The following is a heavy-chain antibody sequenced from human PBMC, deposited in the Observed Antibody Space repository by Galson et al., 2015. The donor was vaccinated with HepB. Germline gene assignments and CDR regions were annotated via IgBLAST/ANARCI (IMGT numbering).Heavy chain of an antibody. V-gene: IGHV5-51*01. CDR3: ASSRSGTYFASYAFDI. J-gene: IGHJ3*02. D-gene: IGHD1-26*01. CDR1: GYSFTSYW. Sequence: QSGAEVKKPGESLKISCKGSGYSFTSYWIGWVRQMPGTGLELMGIIYPGDSDTRYRPAFQGQITISADKSISTAYLQWSSLKAADTAMYYCASSRSGTYFASYAFDIWGQGTMVTVSS. CDR2: IYPGDSDT.